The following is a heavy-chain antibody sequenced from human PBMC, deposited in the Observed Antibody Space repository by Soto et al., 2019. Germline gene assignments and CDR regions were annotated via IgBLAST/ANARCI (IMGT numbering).Heavy chain of an antibody. CDR3: ASGGGIVVVTAAYDH. CDR2: INPSGGYT. V-gene: IGHV1-46*03. D-gene: IGHD2-21*02. Sequence: ASVKVSCKASGYTFTSYYMNWVRQAPGQGLEWLGIINPSGGYTTYAQRFLGRVTMTSDTSTSTVHMELGSLTSEDTAVYYCASGGGIVVVTAAYDHWGQETLVTVSS. CDR1: GYTFTSYY. J-gene: IGHJ4*02.